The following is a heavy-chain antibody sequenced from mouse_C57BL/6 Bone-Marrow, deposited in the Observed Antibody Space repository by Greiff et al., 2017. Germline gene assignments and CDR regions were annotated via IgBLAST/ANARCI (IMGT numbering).Heavy chain of an antibody. J-gene: IGHJ2*01. CDR3: TSSGYYFDY. Sequence: VQLKESGAELVRPGASVKLSCTASGFNIKDDYMHWVKQRPEQGLEWIGWIDPENGDTEYASKFRGKATITADTSSNTAYLQLSSLTSEDTAVYYCTSSGYYFDYWGQGTTLTVSS. CDR1: GFNIKDDY. D-gene: IGHD3-2*02. CDR2: IDPENGDT. V-gene: IGHV14-4*01.